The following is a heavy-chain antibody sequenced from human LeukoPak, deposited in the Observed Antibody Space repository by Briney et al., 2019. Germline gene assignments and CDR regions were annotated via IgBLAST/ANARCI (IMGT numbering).Heavy chain of an antibody. J-gene: IGHJ5*02. Sequence: PGRSLRLSCAASGFTFSSYGMHWVRQAPGKGLEWVAVISYDGSNKYYADSVKGRFTISRDNSKNTLYLQMNSLRSEDTAVYYCARSNSSSSRWFDPWGQGTLVTVSS. CDR1: GFTFSSYG. D-gene: IGHD6-6*01. CDR2: ISYDGSNK. V-gene: IGHV3-30*03. CDR3: ARSNSSSSRWFDP.